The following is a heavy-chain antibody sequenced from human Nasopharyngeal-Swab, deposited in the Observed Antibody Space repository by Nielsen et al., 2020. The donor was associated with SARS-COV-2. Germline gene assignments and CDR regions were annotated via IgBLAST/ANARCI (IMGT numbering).Heavy chain of an antibody. CDR1: GGTFTSYY. Sequence: GSVKVSCKASGGTFTSYYMHWVRQAPGQGLEWMGIINPRGGSTSYAQKFQGRVTMTRDTSTSTVYMELSSMRSEDTAVYYCARITVAAADYWGQGTLVTVSS. D-gene: IGHD6-19*01. V-gene: IGHV1-46*01. CDR2: INPRGGST. J-gene: IGHJ4*02. CDR3: ARITVAAADY.